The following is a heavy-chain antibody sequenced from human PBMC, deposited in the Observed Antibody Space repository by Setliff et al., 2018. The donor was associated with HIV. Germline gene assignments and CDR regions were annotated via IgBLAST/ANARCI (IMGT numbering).Heavy chain of an antibody. V-gene: IGHV4-61*05. CDR1: GDSITSNSYY. J-gene: IGHJ4*02. D-gene: IGHD3-10*01. CDR3: AGHGDYSGSGSPAFRN. Sequence: PSETLSLTCTVSGDSITSNSYYWGWIRQSPGKGPEWIGYIYASRSTNHNPSLKSRVTISPDTSKNQFSLKLSSVTAADTAVYYCAGHGDYSGSGSPAFRNWGQGTLVTVSS. CDR2: IYASRST.